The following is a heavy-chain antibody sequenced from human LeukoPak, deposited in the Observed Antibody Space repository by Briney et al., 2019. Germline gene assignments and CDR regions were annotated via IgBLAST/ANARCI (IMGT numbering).Heavy chain of an antibody. J-gene: IGHJ4*02. CDR1: GYTFTSYG. D-gene: IGHD3-9*01. V-gene: IGHV1-18*01. CDR2: ISAYNGNT. CDR3: AIEDYDILTGYYKDY. Sequence: ASVKVSCKASGYTFTSYGISWVRQAPGQGLEWMGWISAYNGNTNYAQKLQGRVTMTTDTSTSTAYMELRSLRSDDTAVYYCAIEDYDILTGYYKDYWGQGTLVTVSS.